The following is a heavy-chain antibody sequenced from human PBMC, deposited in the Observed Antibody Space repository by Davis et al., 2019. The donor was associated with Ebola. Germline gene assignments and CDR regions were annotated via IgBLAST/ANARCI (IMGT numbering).Heavy chain of an antibody. J-gene: IGHJ4*02. Sequence: SETLSLTCAVSGGSISSSNWWSWVRQPPGRGLEWIGEINHSGSTNYNPSLKSRVTISIDTSKNQFSLALSSVTAEDTALYYCARDSLAGLEALHPLPNFDYWGQGTLVTVSS. CDR1: GGSISSSNW. V-gene: IGHV4-4*02. CDR3: ARDSLAGLEALHPLPNFDY. D-gene: IGHD3/OR15-3a*01. CDR2: INHSGST.